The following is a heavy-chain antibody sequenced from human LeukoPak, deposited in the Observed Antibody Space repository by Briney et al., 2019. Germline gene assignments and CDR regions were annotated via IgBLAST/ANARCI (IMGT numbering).Heavy chain of an antibody. CDR1: GGSITSGSYH. CDR2: TYYAGSA. J-gene: IGHJ4*02. V-gene: IGHV4-39*02. D-gene: IGHD5-24*01. Sequence: SETLSLTCTVSGGSITSGSYHWGWIRQSPGKGLEWIGNTYYAGSAYYRPSLQSRVSISVDTSKKEFSLKLTSVTAADTAVYYCARDRDGYAYSFDYWGQGTLVTVSS. CDR3: ARDRDGYAYSFDY.